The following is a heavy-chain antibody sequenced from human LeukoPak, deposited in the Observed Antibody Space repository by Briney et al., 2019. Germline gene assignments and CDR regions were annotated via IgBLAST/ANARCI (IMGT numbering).Heavy chain of an antibody. CDR2: ISSSGSTI. J-gene: IGHJ6*04. CDR3: AELGITMIGGV. CDR1: GFTFSTYG. D-gene: IGHD3-10*02. V-gene: IGHV3-48*04. Sequence: GGTLRLSCAASGFTFSTYGMTWVRQAPGKGLEWVSYISSSGSTIYYADSVKGRFTISRDNAKNSLYLQMNSLRAEDTAVYYCAELGITMIGGVWGKGTTVTISS.